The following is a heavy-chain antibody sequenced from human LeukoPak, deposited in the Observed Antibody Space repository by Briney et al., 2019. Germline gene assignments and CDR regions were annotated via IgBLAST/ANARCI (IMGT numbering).Heavy chain of an antibody. V-gene: IGHV4-4*02. CDR3: VREVPLGDGYYYYGMDV. CDR2: IYHSGST. Sequence: PSETLSLTCAVSGGSISSSNWWSWVRQPPGKGLEGIGEIYHSGSTNYNPSLKSRVTISVDKSKNQFSLKLSSVTAADTAVYYCVREVPLGDGYYYYGMDVWGKGTTVTVSS. D-gene: IGHD3-10*01. CDR1: GGSISSSNW. J-gene: IGHJ6*04.